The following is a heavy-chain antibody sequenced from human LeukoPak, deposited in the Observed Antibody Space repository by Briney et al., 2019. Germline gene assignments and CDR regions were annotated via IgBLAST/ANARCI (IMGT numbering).Heavy chain of an antibody. D-gene: IGHD3-3*01. CDR1: GGSISSGDYY. V-gene: IGHV4-30-4*08. J-gene: IGHJ4*02. CDR3: ARGLVLFGVGGRSFDY. Sequence: SQSLSLTCTVSGGSISSGDYYWSWIRQPPGKGLEWIGYIYYSGSTYYNPSLKSRVTISVDTSKNQFSLKLSSVTAADTAVYYCARGLVLFGVGGRSFDYRGQGTLVTVSS. CDR2: IYYSGST.